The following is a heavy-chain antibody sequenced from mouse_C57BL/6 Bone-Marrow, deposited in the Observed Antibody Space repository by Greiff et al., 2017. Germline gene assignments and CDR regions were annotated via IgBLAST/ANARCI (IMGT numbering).Heavy chain of an antibody. CDR2: IYPGSGST. V-gene: IGHV1-55*01. CDR3: ARSGRALDY. CDR1: GYTFTSYW. Sequence: VKLQQPGAELVKPGASVKMSCKASGYTFTSYWITWVKQRPGQGLEWIGDIYPGSGSTNYNEKFKRKATLTVDTSSSTAYMQLSSLTSEDSAVYYCARSGRALDYWGQGTTATVSS. D-gene: IGHD3-1*01. J-gene: IGHJ4*01.